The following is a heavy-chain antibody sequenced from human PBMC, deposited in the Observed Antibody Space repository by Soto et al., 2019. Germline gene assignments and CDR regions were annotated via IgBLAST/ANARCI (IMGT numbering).Heavy chain of an antibody. V-gene: IGHV4-39*01. CDR1: GDSITSNSYF. CDR2: IYYSGST. D-gene: IGHD6-19*01. J-gene: IGHJ4*02. Sequence: SETLSLTCTVSGDSITSNSYFWAWIRQPPGQGLEWIGSIYYSGSTYHNPSLKSRVTVSVDRSNNQFSLKLTPVTAADTAIYYCARVPSSGWPYFFDYWGLGTLVTVSS. CDR3: ARVPSSGWPYFFDY.